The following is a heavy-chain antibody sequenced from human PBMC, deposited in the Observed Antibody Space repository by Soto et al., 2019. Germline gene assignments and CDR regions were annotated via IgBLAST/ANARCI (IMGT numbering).Heavy chain of an antibody. J-gene: IGHJ6*02. CDR3: ASPSRSSTSCYRRECYYYYGMDV. D-gene: IGHD2-2*01. CDR1: GYSFTSYW. V-gene: IGHV5-10-1*03. CDR2: IDPSDSYT. Sequence: EVQLVQSGAEVKKPGESLRISCKGSGYSFTSYWISWVRQMPGKGLEWMGRIDPSDSYTNYSPSFQGHVTISADKSISTAYLQWSSLKASDTAMYYCASPSRSSTSCYRRECYYYYGMDVWGQGTTVTVSS.